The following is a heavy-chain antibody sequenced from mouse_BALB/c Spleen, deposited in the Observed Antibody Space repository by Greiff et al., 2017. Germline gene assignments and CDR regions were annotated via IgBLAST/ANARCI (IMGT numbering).Heavy chain of an antibody. V-gene: IGHV1-66*01. CDR2: IFPGSGNT. CDR1: GYSFTSHY. CDR3: ARGGLGLPYAMDY. D-gene: IGHD2-4*01. Sequence: QVQLQQSGPELVKPGASVKISCKASGYSFTSHYIHRVKQRPGQGLEWIGWIFPGSGNTKYNEKFKGKATLTADTSSSTAYMQLSSLTSEDSAVYFCARGGLGLPYAMDYWGQGTSVTVSS. J-gene: IGHJ4*01.